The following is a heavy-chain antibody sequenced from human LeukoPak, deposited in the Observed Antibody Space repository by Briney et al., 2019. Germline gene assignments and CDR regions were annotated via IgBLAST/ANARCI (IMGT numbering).Heavy chain of an antibody. J-gene: IGHJ6*03. CDR3: AREAVEKWFGENRGLVGAQQQSCYYYYYMDV. CDR2: INHSGST. Sequence: SETLSLTCAVYGGSFSGYYWSWIRQPPGKGLEWIGEINHSGSTNYNPSLKSRVTISVDTSKNQFSLKLSSVAAADTAVYYCAREAVEKWFGENRGLVGAQQQSCYYYYYMDVWGKGTTVTVSS. CDR1: GGSFSGYY. V-gene: IGHV4-34*01. D-gene: IGHD3-10*01.